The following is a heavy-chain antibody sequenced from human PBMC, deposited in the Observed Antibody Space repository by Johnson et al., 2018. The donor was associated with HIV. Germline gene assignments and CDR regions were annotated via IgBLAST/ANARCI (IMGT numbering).Heavy chain of an antibody. D-gene: IGHD2-2*01. CDR3: AKNIGYCTVTSCYPRNNDAFDI. CDR2: ISFDGSNK. Sequence: QVQLVESGGGVVRPGRSLRLSCVVSGFTFSNYPMHWVRQAPGKGLEWVAVISFDGSNKYYADSLTGRFTISRDNSKDTMYLQMSSLRAEDTGVYYCAKNIGYCTVTSCYPRNNDAFDIWGQGTVVTVSS. CDR1: GFTFSNYP. V-gene: IGHV3-30*18. J-gene: IGHJ3*02.